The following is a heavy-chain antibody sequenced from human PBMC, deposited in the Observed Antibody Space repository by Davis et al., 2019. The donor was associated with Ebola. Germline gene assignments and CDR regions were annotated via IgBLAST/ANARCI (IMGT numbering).Heavy chain of an antibody. CDR3: ASAMNYYGSGRGYYYYGMDV. D-gene: IGHD3-10*01. V-gene: IGHV1-24*01. J-gene: IGHJ6*02. CDR2: FDPEDGET. Sequence: ASVKVSCKVSGYTLTELSMHWVRQAPGKGLEWMGGFDPEDGETIYAQKFQGRVTITADESTSTAYMELSSLRSEDTAVYYCASAMNYYGSGRGYYYYGMDVWGQGTTVTVSS. CDR1: GYTLTELS.